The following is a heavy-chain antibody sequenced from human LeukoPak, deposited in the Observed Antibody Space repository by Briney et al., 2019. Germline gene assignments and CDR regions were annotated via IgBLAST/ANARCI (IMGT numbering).Heavy chain of an antibody. V-gene: IGHV4-59*08. CDR3: ARHPGHSSYGPSYYGMDV. Sequence: PSETLSLTCTVSGGSISSYYWSWIRQPPGKGLEWIGCINYSGSTNYNPSLQSRVTISMDTSKIQFSLKLSSVTAADTAVYYCARHPGHSSYGPSYYGMDVWGQGTTVTVSS. D-gene: IGHD4-23*01. J-gene: IGHJ6*02. CDR2: INYSGST. CDR1: GGSISSYY.